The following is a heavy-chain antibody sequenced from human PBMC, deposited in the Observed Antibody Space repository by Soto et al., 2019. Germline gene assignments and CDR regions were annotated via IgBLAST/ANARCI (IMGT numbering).Heavy chain of an antibody. CDR2: ISSSSSYM. D-gene: IGHD2-15*01. J-gene: IGHJ5*02. CDR1: GFTFSSYS. V-gene: IGHV3-21*01. Sequence: EVQLVESGGGLVKPGGSLRLSCAASGFTFSSYSMNWVRQAPGKGLEWVSSISSSSSYMYYADSVKGRFTISRDNAKNSLYLQMNSLRAEDTAVYYCARDPPPGLPTPLLDWFDPWGQGTLVTVSS. CDR3: ARDPPPGLPTPLLDWFDP.